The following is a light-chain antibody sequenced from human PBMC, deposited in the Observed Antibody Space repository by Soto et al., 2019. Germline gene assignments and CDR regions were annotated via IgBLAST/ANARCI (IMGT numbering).Light chain of an antibody. Sequence: DIQMTQSPSSLSASVGDRVTITCRASQTIRSYLSWYQQKSGKAPKLLIYAASSLQSGVPSRFSGSGSGTDFTLTIRSRQPEDFATYYCQQSYSSITFGQGTRLEIK. CDR1: QTIRSY. CDR2: AAS. J-gene: IGKJ5*01. V-gene: IGKV1-39*01. CDR3: QQSYSSIT.